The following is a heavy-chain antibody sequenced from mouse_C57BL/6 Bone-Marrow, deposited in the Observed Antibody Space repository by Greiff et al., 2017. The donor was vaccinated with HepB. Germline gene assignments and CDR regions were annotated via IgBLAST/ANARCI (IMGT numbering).Heavy chain of an antibody. V-gene: IGHV1-81*01. D-gene: IGHD1-1*01. CDR1: GYTFTSYG. J-gene: IGHJ1*03. CDR2: IYPRSGNT. Sequence: QVQLQQSGAELARPGASVKLSCKASGYTFTSYGISWVKQRTGQGLEWIGEIYPRSGNTYYNEKFKGKAILTADKSSSTAYMELRSLTSEDSAVYYCARMGSSWYFDVWGTGTTVTVSS. CDR3: ARMGSSWYFDV.